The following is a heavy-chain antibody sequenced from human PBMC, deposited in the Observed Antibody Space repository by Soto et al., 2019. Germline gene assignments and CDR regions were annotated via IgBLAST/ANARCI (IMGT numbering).Heavy chain of an antibody. Sequence: QVQLQESGPGLVKPSETLSLTCTVSGGSVSSGSYYWSWIRQPPGKGLEWIGYIYYSGSTNYNPSPKNPITNAGDTSKNQFSLKVDPVTAGDTGGYYFARDPQREFWRGQPTGDYGMDVWGQGTTVTVSS. CDR3: ARDPQREFWRGQPTGDYGMDV. J-gene: IGHJ6*02. CDR1: GGSVSSGSYY. D-gene: IGHD3-3*01. CDR2: IYYSGST. V-gene: IGHV4-61*01.